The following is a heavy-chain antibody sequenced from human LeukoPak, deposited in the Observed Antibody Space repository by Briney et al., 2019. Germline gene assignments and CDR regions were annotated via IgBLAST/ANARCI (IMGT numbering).Heavy chain of an antibody. CDR1: GFTFSSYG. Sequence: GRSLRLSCAASGFTFSSYGMHWVRQAPGKGLEWVAVIWYDGSNKYYADSVKGRFTISRDNSKNTLYLQMNSLRVEDTAVYYCARDTAMVTFHFDYWGQGTLVTVSS. J-gene: IGHJ4*02. V-gene: IGHV3-33*01. D-gene: IGHD5-18*01. CDR2: IWYDGSNK. CDR3: ARDTAMVTFHFDY.